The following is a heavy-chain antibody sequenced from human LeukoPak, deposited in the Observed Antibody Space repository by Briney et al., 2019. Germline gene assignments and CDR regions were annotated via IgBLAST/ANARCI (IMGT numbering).Heavy chain of an antibody. V-gene: IGHV1-8*02. CDR1: GGTFSSYA. Sequence: GASVKVSCKASGGTFSSYAISWVRQATGHGLEWMGWMNPKSGHTGHAQKFQGRVTMTRDTSISTAYMELSSLTSEDTAMYYCTRGPALHTNWVGGRWFDPWGQGTLVTVTS. CDR2: MNPKSGHT. J-gene: IGHJ5*02. D-gene: IGHD1-1*01. CDR3: TRGPALHTNWVGGRWFDP.